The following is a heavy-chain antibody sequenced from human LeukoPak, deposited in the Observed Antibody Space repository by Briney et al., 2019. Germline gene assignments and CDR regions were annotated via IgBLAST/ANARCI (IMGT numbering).Heavy chain of an antibody. D-gene: IGHD1-26*01. V-gene: IGHV1-2*02. CDR2: INPNSGGT. J-gene: IGHJ5*02. Sequence: ASVKVSCKASGYTFTGYYMHWVRQAPGQGLEWMGWINPNSGGTNYAQKFQGRVTMTRDTSISTAYMELSRLRSDDTAVYYCARDNSVGDVAWWFDPWGQGTLVTVSS. CDR3: ARDNSVGDVAWWFDP. CDR1: GYTFTGYY.